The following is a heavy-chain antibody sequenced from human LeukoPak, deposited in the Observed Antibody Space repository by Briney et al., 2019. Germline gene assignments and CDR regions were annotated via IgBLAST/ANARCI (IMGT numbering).Heavy chain of an antibody. Sequence: PGGSLRLSCAASGFTFSSDAMSWVRQAPGTGLEWVSIISSSGANTYYADSVKGRFTISRDNSKNTLYLQMNSLRAEDTAVYYCAKDLGELRYFDWAPHPGWFDPWGQGTLVTVSS. CDR2: ISSSGANT. CDR1: GFTFSSDA. D-gene: IGHD3-9*01. V-gene: IGHV3-23*01. CDR3: AKDLGELRYFDWAPHPGWFDP. J-gene: IGHJ5*02.